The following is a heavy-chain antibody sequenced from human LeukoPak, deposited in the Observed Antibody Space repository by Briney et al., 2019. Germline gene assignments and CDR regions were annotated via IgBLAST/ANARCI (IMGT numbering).Heavy chain of an antibody. CDR2: ISGSGGST. V-gene: IGHV3-23*01. D-gene: IGHD3-10*01. CDR3: AKDRGYYGSGSSRGWFDP. J-gene: IGHJ5*02. CDR1: GFTFSSYA. Sequence: GGSLRLSCAASGFTFSSYAMSWVRQAPGKGLEWVSAISGSGGSTYYADSVKGRFTISRDNSKNTLYLQMNSLRAEDTAVYYCAKDRGYYGSGSSRGWFDPWGQGTLVTVSS.